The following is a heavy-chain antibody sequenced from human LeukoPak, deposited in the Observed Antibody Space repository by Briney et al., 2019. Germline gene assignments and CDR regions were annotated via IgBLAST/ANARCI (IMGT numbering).Heavy chain of an antibody. CDR1: GFTFSSYS. V-gene: IGHV3-23*01. D-gene: IGHD3-3*01. Sequence: GGSLRLSCAASGFTFSSYSMNWVRQALGKGLEWVSTISDSGGSTYYADSVKGRFTISRDNSKNTLYLQMNSLRVDDTAVYYCATGAYYADWGQGTLVTVSS. J-gene: IGHJ1*01. CDR2: ISDSGGST. CDR3: ATGAYYAD.